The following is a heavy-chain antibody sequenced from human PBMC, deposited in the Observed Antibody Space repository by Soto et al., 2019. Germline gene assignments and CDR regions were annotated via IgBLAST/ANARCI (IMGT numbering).Heavy chain of an antibody. Sequence: ASVKVSCKASGYTFTGYYIHWVRQAPGQRLEWMGWINAGNGNTKYSQKFQGRVTITRDTSASTAYMELSSLRSEDTAVYYCARDEYRQQLVRGDYWGQGTLVTVSS. CDR1: GYTFTGYY. V-gene: IGHV1-3*01. D-gene: IGHD6-13*01. CDR3: ARDEYRQQLVRGDY. J-gene: IGHJ4*02. CDR2: INAGNGNT.